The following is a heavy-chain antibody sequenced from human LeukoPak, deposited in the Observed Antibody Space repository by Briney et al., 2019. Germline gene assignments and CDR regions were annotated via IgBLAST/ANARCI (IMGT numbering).Heavy chain of an antibody. CDR3: ARDWVFGRLP. J-gene: IGHJ4*02. Sequence: PGGSLRLSCAASGFTVSSNYMSWVRQAPGKGLEWVSGIYSGGSAYYADSVKGRFTISRDNSKNTLYLQMNSLRVEDTAVYYCARDWVFGRLPWGQGTLVTVSS. CDR2: IYSGGSA. V-gene: IGHV3-66*01. D-gene: IGHD2-21*01. CDR1: GFTVSSNY.